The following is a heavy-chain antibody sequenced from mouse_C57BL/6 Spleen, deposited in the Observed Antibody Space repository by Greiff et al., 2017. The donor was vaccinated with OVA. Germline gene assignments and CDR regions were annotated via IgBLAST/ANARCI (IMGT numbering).Heavy chain of an antibody. CDR3: ARDSSGSFAY. V-gene: IGHV1-81*01. CDR2: IYPRSGNT. D-gene: IGHD3-2*02. Sequence: VQVVESGAELARPGASVKLSCKASGYTFTSYGISWVKQRTGQGLEWIGEIYPRSGNTYYNEKFKGKATLTADKSSSTAYMELRSLTSEDSAVYFCARDSSGSFAYWGQGTLVTVSA. CDR1: GYTFTSYG. J-gene: IGHJ3*01.